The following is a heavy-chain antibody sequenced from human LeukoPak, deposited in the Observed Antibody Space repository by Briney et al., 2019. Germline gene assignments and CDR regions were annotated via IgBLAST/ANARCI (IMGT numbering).Heavy chain of an antibody. CDR1: GFTFSSYS. V-gene: IGHV3-21*04. CDR3: AKAYSYGRGYYFDY. D-gene: IGHD5-18*01. Sequence: PGGSLRLSCAASGFTFSSYSMNWVRQAPGKGLEWVSSISSSSSYIYYADSVKGRFTISRDNAKNSLYLQMNSLRTEDTALYYCAKAYSYGRGYYFDYWGQGTLVTVSS. CDR2: ISSSSSYI. J-gene: IGHJ4*02.